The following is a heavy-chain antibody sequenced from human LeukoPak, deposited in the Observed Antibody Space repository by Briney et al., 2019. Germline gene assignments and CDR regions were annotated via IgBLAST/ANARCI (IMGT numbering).Heavy chain of an antibody. J-gene: IGHJ5*02. V-gene: IGHV4-31*03. CDR3: ARDIEYRFDP. CDR1: GGSISSGGYY. Sequence: SQILSLTCTVSGGSISSGGYYWSWIRQHPGQGLEWIGYIYYSGSTYYNPSLKSRVTISVDTSKNQFSLKLSSVTAADTAVYYCARDIEYRFDPWGQGTLVTVSS. CDR2: IYYSGST. D-gene: IGHD2-15*01.